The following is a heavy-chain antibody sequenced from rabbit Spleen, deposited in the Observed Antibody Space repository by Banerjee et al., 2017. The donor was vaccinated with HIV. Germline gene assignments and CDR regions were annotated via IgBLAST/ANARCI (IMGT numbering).Heavy chain of an antibody. CDR3: ARGAADITSVITGYYLSL. V-gene: IGHV1S45*01. Sequence: QLVESGGGLAQPEGSLTPTSTASGFSCSSSYYMCWVRQAPGKGVEWIGCIYTGDGSTAYASWAKGRFTVSKTSSTTVTLPLNSLTAADTATYSCARGAADITSVITGYYLSLWGQGTLVTVS. J-gene: IGHJ3*01. CDR2: IYTGDGST. CDR1: GFSCSSSYY. D-gene: IGHD2-1*01.